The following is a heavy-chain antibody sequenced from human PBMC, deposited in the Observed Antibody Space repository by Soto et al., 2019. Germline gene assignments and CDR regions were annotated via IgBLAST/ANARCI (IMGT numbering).Heavy chain of an antibody. D-gene: IGHD1-26*01. V-gene: IGHV3-33*01. Sequence: GGSLRLSCASSVFTFRNYGMHWVRQAPGKGLEDVAAIWYDGSNKYYADSVKGRFTISRDNSKNELYLQMSSLTTDDTAVYYCARDATRSSLDYWGQGTLVTVSS. CDR1: VFTFRNYG. J-gene: IGHJ4*02. CDR3: ARDATRSSLDY. CDR2: IWYDGSNK.